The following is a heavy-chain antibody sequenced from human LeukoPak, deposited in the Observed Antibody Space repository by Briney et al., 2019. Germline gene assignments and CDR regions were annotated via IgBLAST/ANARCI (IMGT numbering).Heavy chain of an antibody. CDR1: GGSISSGGYY. J-gene: IGHJ4*02. Sequence: SQTLSLTCTVSGGSISSGGYYWSWIRQPPGKGLEWIGYIYHSGSTYYNPSLKSRVTISVDRSKNQFSLKLSSVTAADTAVYYCARDPEGEGLYCSSTSCPPPDYWGQGTLVTVSS. D-gene: IGHD2-2*01. V-gene: IGHV4-30-2*01. CDR3: ARDPEGEGLYCSSTSCPPPDY. CDR2: IYHSGST.